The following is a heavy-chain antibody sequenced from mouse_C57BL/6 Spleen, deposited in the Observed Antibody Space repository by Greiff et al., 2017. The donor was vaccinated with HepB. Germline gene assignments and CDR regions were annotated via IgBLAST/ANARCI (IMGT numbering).Heavy chain of an antibody. V-gene: IGHV1-15*01. Sequence: VQLQQSGAELVRPGASVTLSCKASGYTFTDYEMHWVKQTPVHGLEWIGAIDPESGGTAYNQKFKGKAILTADKSSSTAYMELRSLTSEDSAVYYCTLGYYGSSRTYYAMDYWGQGTSVTVSS. CDR2: IDPESGGT. CDR3: TLGYYGSSRTYYAMDY. CDR1: GYTFTDYE. D-gene: IGHD1-1*01. J-gene: IGHJ4*01.